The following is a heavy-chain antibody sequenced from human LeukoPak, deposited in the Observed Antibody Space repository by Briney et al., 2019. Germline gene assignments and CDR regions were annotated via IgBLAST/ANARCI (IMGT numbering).Heavy chain of an antibody. Sequence: GGSLRLSCAASGFTFSSYSMNWVRQAPGKGLEWVSSISSSSSYIYYADSVKGRFTTSRDNAKNSLYLQMNSLRAEDTAVYYCAREGPYYYGSGSYLYYYYGMDVWGKGTTVTVSS. J-gene: IGHJ6*04. CDR2: ISSSSSYI. D-gene: IGHD3-10*01. CDR3: AREGPYYYGSGSYLYYYYGMDV. CDR1: GFTFSSYS. V-gene: IGHV3-21*01.